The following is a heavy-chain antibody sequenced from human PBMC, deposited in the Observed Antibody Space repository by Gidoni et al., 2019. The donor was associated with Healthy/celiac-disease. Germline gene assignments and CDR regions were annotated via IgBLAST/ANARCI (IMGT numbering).Heavy chain of an antibody. D-gene: IGHD3-22*01. CDR1: GFTFSSYG. CDR2: ISYYGSNK. Sequence: QVQLVESGGGVVQPGRSLTLSCAASGFTFSSYGMPWVRQAPGKGLEWVAGISYYGSNKYYADSVKGRFTISRDNSKNTLYLQMNSLRAEDTAVYYCAKDLLYYYDSSGPTFDYWGQGTLVTVSS. CDR3: AKDLLYYYDSSGPTFDY. J-gene: IGHJ4*02. V-gene: IGHV3-30*18.